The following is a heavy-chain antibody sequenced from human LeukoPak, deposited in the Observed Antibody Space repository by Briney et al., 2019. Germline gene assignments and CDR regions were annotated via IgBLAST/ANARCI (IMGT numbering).Heavy chain of an antibody. CDR3: ARALGATVAHFDY. D-gene: IGHD1-26*01. CDR1: GFTFSSYA. J-gene: IGHJ4*02. CDR2: ISYDGSNK. V-gene: IGHV3-30*04. Sequence: GRSLRLSCAASGFTFSSYAMHWVRQAPGKGLEWVAVISYDGSNKYYADSVKGRFTISRDNSKNTLYLQMNSLRAEDTAVYYCARALGATVAHFDYWGQGTLVTVSS.